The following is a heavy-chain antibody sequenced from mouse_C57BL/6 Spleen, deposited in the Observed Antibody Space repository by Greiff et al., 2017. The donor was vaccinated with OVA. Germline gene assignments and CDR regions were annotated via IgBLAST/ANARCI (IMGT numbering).Heavy chain of an antibody. D-gene: IGHD2-3*01. CDR3: ARREWLLDWYFDV. CDR2: IYWDDDK. CDR1: GFSLSTSGMG. Sequence: QVTLKESGPGILQSSQTLSLTCSFSGFSLSTSGMGVSWIRQPSGKGLEWLAHIYWDDDKRYNPSLKSRLTISKDTSRNQVFLKITSVDTADTATYYCARREWLLDWYFDVWGTGTTVTVSS. V-gene: IGHV8-12*01. J-gene: IGHJ1*03.